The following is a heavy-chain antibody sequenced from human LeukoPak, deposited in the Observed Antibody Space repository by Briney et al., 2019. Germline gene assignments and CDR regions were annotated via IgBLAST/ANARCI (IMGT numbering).Heavy chain of an antibody. CDR1: EFSVGSNY. Sequence: GGSLRLSCAASEFSVGSNYMTWVRQAPGKGLEWVSLIYSGGSTYYADSVKGRFTISRDNAKNSLYLQMNSLRAEDTAVYYCASLRWLQRFDYWGQGTLVTVSS. J-gene: IGHJ4*02. CDR2: IYSGGST. V-gene: IGHV3-66*01. D-gene: IGHD5-24*01. CDR3: ASLRWLQRFDY.